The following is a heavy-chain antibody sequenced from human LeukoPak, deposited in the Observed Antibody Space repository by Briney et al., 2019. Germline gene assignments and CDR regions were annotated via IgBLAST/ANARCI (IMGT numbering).Heavy chain of an antibody. V-gene: IGHV4-59*01. CDR3: ARAPSNGPTTFDY. CDR1: GGSINSYY. D-gene: IGHD1-1*01. CDR2: IYYSGST. J-gene: IGHJ4*02. Sequence: PSEILSLTCTVSGGSINSYYWSWIRQPPGKGLEWIGYIYYSGSTNYNPSLKSRVTISVDTSKNQFSLKLSSVTAADTAMYYCARAPSNGPTTFDYWGQGTLVTVSS.